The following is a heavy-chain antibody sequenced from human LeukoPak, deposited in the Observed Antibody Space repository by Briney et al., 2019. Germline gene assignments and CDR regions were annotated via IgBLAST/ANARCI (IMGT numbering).Heavy chain of an antibody. J-gene: IGHJ3*02. CDR3: ARALSPGAFDI. Sequence: WGSLRLSCAASGFTFSSYSMNWVRQAPGKGLEWVSSISSSSSYIYYADSVKGRFTISRDNAKNSLYLQMNSLRAEDTAVYYCARALSPGAFDIWGQGTMVTVSS. V-gene: IGHV3-21*01. D-gene: IGHD2/OR15-2a*01. CDR2: ISSSSSYI. CDR1: GFTFSSYS.